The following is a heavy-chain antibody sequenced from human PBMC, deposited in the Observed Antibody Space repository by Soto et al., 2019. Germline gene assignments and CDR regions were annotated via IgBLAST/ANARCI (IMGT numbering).Heavy chain of an antibody. D-gene: IGHD5-12*01. J-gene: IGHJ4*02. CDR1: RGTFSSYA. V-gene: IGHV1-69*01. CDR2: IIPIFGTA. Sequence: QVQLVQSGAEVKKPGSSVKVSCKASRGTFSSYAISWVRQAPGQGLEWMGGIIPIFGTANYAQKFQGRVTITADESTSTAYMELSSLRSEDTAVYYCARVEMATHPIYYFDYWGQGTLVTVSS. CDR3: ARVEMATHPIYYFDY.